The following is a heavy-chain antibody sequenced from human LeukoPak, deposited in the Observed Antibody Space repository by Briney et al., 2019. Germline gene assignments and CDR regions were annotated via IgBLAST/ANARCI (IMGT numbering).Heavy chain of an antibody. Sequence: PSETLSLTCTVSGGSITSSSYYWGWIRQPPGKGLELVGGIYYSGSTHYNPSLKSQVAISVHAFNKQSPRKLSSVSTADTAVYYCARHPLAFRGPPLGPFDYWGEGTLVTVSS. V-gene: IGHV4-39*01. CDR3: ARHPLAFRGPPLGPFDY. J-gene: IGHJ4*02. CDR2: IYYSGST. CDR1: GGSITSSSYY. D-gene: IGHD3-3*02.